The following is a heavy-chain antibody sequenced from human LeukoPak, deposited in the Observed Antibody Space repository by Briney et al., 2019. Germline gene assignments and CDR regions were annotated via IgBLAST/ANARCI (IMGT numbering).Heavy chain of an antibody. D-gene: IGHD3-9*01. J-gene: IGHJ4*02. CDR1: GFTFSVYN. V-gene: IGHV3-11*04. CDR2: ICSSGSTI. CDR3: ARGSPYYDILTGYFWD. Sequence: GGSLRLPCSPFGFTFSVYNMRRIRQEPGRGLECVSFICSSGSTIYSADSVTSRFTISSANSKNSLYLQMNSLRAEDTALYYCARGSPYYDILTGYFWDWGQGTLVTVSS.